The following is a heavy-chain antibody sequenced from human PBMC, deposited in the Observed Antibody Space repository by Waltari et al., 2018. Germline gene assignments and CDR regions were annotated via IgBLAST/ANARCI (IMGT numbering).Heavy chain of an antibody. V-gene: IGHV4-38-2*01. CDR2: IYHSGRT. CDR1: GYSISSGYY. Sequence: QVQLQESGPGLVKPSETLSLTCAVSGYSISSGYYWGWIRQPPGKGLEWIGSIYHSGRTYYNPSLKSRVTISVDTSKNQFSLKLSSVTAADTAVYYCARHSVAGKAPDYWGQGTLVTVSS. J-gene: IGHJ4*02. D-gene: IGHD6-19*01. CDR3: ARHSVAGKAPDY.